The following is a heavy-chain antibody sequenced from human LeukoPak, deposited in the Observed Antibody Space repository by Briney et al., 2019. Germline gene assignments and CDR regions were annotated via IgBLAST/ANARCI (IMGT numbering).Heavy chain of an antibody. J-gene: IGHJ6*03. CDR3: TRRGFMDA. Sequence: SETLSLTCTVPGGSISNYYWSSVRQPSGKGLEWIGYIDNSGSITYNPSLKSRVTISVDMSKNQFSLKLTSVTAADTAVYYCTRRGFMDAWGKGTTVTVSS. V-gene: IGHV4-59*01. CDR2: IDNSGSI. CDR1: GGSISNYY.